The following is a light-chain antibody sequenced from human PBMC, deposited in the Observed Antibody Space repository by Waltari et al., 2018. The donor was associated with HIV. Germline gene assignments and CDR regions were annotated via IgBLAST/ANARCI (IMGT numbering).Light chain of an antibody. V-gene: IGKV3-20*01. CDR1: QSVNSNF. Sequence: EIVLTQSPGTLSLSPGERATLSCRASQSVNSNFLAWYQHKPGQAPRLLIYDASTRATGIPDKFSGSGSGSDFTLTISRLEPEDFAVYYCQQYAGFPLTFGGGTKVDIK. CDR2: DAS. CDR3: QQYAGFPLT. J-gene: IGKJ4*01.